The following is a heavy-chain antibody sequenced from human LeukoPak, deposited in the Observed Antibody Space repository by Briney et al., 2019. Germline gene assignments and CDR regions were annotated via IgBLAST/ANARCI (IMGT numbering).Heavy chain of an antibody. V-gene: IGHV4-39*07. D-gene: IGHD4-17*01. Sequence: SETLSLTCTVSGGSISSGSYYWGWIRQPPGKGLEWIGTIYYSGSTYYNPSLKSRVTIPVDTSKNQFSLKLSSVTAADTAVYYCASIPTVTTFGVCFDYWGQGTLVTVSS. CDR2: IYYSGST. J-gene: IGHJ4*02. CDR3: ASIPTVTTFGVCFDY. CDR1: GGSISSGSYY.